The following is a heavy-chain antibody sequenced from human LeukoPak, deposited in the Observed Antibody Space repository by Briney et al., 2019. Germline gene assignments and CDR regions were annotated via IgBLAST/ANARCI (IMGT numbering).Heavy chain of an antibody. CDR2: IHHSGST. D-gene: IGHD6-13*01. J-gene: IGHJ6*02. CDR1: GESFSGYY. V-gene: IGHV4-34*01. Sequence: SETLSLTCAVYGESFSGYYWSWIRQPPGNGLEWIGEIHHSGSTNYNPSLKSRVTISVDTSKNQFSLKLSSVTAADTAVYYCARDPYSSSWYVYYYYGMDVWGQGTTVTVSS. CDR3: ARDPYSSSWYVYYYYGMDV.